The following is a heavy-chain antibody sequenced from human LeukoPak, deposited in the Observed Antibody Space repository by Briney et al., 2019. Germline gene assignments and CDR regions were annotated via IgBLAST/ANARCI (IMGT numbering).Heavy chain of an antibody. V-gene: IGHV4-39*07. CDR2: IYYSGNT. Sequence: SETLSLTCTVSGGSISSSTYYWGWIRQPPGKGLEWIGNIYYSGNTYYNPSLKSRVTISVDTSKNQFSLKLSSVTAADTAVYYCARDGYLAVDYWGQGTLVTVSS. CDR3: ARDGYLAVDY. J-gene: IGHJ4*02. D-gene: IGHD2-2*03. CDR1: GGSISSSTYY.